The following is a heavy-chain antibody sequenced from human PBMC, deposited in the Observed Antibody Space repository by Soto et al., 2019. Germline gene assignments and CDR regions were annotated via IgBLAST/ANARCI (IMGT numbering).Heavy chain of an antibody. CDR1: GFTFSSYG. J-gene: IGHJ6*02. Sequence: GGSLRLSCAASGFTFSSYGMHWVRQAPGKGLEWAAVISYDGSNKYYADSVKGRFTISRDNSKNTLYLQMNSLRAEDTAVYYCAKVLSTNWNQYYYYYGMDVWGQGTTVTVSS. CDR2: ISYDGSNK. CDR3: AKVLSTNWNQYYYYYGMDV. V-gene: IGHV3-30*18. D-gene: IGHD1-1*01.